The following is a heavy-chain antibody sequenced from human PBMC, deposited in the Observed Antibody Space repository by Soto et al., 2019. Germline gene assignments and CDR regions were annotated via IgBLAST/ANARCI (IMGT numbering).Heavy chain of an antibody. Sequence: QLQLQESGSGLVRPSQTLSLTCAVSGGSISSGGYSWNWIRQPPGKGLEWIGYIYHSGSTLYNPSLKSRVXXXVXXSKYQFSRKLSSVPAADTAVYYCARDQLEGNWFDPWGQGTLVTVSS. J-gene: IGHJ5*02. CDR2: IYHSGST. CDR3: ARDQLEGNWFDP. D-gene: IGHD1-1*01. CDR1: GGSISSGGYS. V-gene: IGHV4-30-2*01.